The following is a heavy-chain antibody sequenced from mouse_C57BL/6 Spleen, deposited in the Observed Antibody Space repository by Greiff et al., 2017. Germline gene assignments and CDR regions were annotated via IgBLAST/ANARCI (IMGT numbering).Heavy chain of an antibody. Sequence: VQLQQSGPELVKPGASVKMSCKASGYTFTDYNMHWVKQSHGKSLEWIGYINPNNGGTSYNQKFKGKATLTVNKSSSTAYMELRSLTSEESAVYYCARYLLWSSGAMDYWGQGTSVTVSS. D-gene: IGHD2-1*01. V-gene: IGHV1-22*01. CDR1: GYTFTDYN. CDR2: INPNNGGT. CDR3: ARYLLWSSGAMDY. J-gene: IGHJ4*01.